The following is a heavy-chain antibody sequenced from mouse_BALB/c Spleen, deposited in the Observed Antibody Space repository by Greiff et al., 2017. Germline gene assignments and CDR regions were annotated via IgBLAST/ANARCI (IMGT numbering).Heavy chain of an antibody. CDR2: ISYDGSN. V-gene: IGHV3-6*02. D-gene: IGHD2-2*01. Sequence: EVQRVESGPGLVKPSQSLSLTCSVTGYSITSGYYWNWIRQFPGNKLEWMGYISYDGSNNYNPSLKNRISITRDTSKNQFFLKLNSVTTEDTATYYCARGAGYNYWGQGTTLTVSS. CDR3: ARGAGYNY. CDR1: GYSITSGYY. J-gene: IGHJ2*01.